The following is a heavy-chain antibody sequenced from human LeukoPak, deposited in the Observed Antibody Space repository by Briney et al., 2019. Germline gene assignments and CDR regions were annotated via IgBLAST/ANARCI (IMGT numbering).Heavy chain of an antibody. J-gene: IGHJ4*02. CDR1: GFTFSSYS. D-gene: IGHD1-26*01. CDR2: ISYDGSNK. V-gene: IGHV3-30*03. Sequence: PGGSLRLSCAASGFTFSSYSMNWVRQAPGKGLEWVAVISYDGSNKYYADSVKGRFTISRDNSKNTLYLQMNSLRAEDTAVYYCARESLVGAFDYWGQGTLVTVSS. CDR3: ARESLVGAFDY.